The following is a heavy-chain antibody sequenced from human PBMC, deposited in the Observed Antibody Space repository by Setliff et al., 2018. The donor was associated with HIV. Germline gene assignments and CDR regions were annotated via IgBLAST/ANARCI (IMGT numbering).Heavy chain of an antibody. CDR2: VYYSGNT. Sequence: PSETLSLTCTVSGGSISSATYYWGWIRQPPGKGLEWIGSVYYSGNTYFNPSLKSRLTMSVDTSRNQFSLKLRYVTATDTAVYYCARVTTVTSYYFYYYYMDAWG. J-gene: IGHJ6*03. D-gene: IGHD4-4*01. CDR3: ARVTTVTSYYFYYYYMDA. CDR1: GGSISSATYY. V-gene: IGHV4-39*01.